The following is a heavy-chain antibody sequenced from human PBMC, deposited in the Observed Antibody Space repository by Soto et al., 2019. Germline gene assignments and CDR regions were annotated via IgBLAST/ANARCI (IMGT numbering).Heavy chain of an antibody. Sequence: PSETLSLTCTVSGGSISSSSYYWGWIRQPPGKGLEWIGSIYYSGSTYYNPSLKSRVTISVDTSKNQFSLKLSSVTAADTAVYYCASPSQGSSWYSPYYYYGMDVWGQGTTVTVSS. CDR3: ASPSQGSSWYSPYYYYGMDV. D-gene: IGHD6-13*01. CDR1: GGSISSSSYY. CDR2: IYYSGST. V-gene: IGHV4-39*01. J-gene: IGHJ6*02.